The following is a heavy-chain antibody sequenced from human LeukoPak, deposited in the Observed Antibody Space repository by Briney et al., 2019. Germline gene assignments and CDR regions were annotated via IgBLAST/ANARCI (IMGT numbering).Heavy chain of an antibody. Sequence: PSQTLSLTCTVSGGSISSGSYYWSWIRQPAGKGLEWIGRIYTSGSTNYNPSLKSRVTISVDTSKNQFSLKLSSVTAADTAVYYCARHFATVVTPGYWFDPWGQGTLVTVSS. CDR1: GGSISSGSYY. V-gene: IGHV4-61*02. CDR3: ARHFATVVTPGYWFDP. CDR2: IYTSGST. D-gene: IGHD4-23*01. J-gene: IGHJ5*02.